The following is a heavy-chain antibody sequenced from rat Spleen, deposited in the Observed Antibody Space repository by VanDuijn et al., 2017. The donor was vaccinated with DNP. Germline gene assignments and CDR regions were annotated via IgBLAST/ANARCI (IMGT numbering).Heavy chain of an antibody. D-gene: IGHD4-1*01. Sequence: EVQLVESGGDLVQPGRSLKLSCVASEITFSNYWMTWIRQVPGKGLEWIASIANGGGATYYPHSVRGRFTISRDDAKNTLYLQMNSLRSEDTATYYCARDRSIRVPYVMDVWGQGTSVTVSS. J-gene: IGHJ4*01. CDR2: IANGGGAT. V-gene: IGHV5-31*01. CDR1: EITFSNYW. CDR3: ARDRSIRVPYVMDV.